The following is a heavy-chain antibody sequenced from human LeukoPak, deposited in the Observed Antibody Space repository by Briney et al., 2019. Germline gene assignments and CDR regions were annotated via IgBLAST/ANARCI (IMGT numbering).Heavy chain of an antibody. CDR1: GFTFSSYS. Sequence: GGSLRLSCAASGFTFSSYSMNWVRQAPVKGLEWVSSISSSSSYIYYADSVKGRFTISRDNAKNSLYLQMNSLRAEDTAVYYCARDASSYHFFDSYYYYYMDVWGKGTTVTVSS. J-gene: IGHJ6*03. V-gene: IGHV3-21*01. CDR3: ARDASSYHFFDSYYYYYMDV. CDR2: ISSSSSYI. D-gene: IGHD3-3*01.